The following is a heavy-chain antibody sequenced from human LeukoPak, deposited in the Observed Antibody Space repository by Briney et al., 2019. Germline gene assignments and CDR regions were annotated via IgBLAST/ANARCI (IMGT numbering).Heavy chain of an antibody. CDR3: AREGVVVISTGSFDY. V-gene: IGHV1-18*01. Sequence: ASVKVSCKASGYTFTSYGISWVRPAPGQGLAWMGWISAYNGYTNYAQKLQGRVTLTTDTSTSTAYMELRSLRSDDTAVYYCAREGVVVISTGSFDYWGQGTLVTVSS. D-gene: IGHD2-15*01. CDR2: ISAYNGYT. J-gene: IGHJ4*02. CDR1: GYTFTSYG.